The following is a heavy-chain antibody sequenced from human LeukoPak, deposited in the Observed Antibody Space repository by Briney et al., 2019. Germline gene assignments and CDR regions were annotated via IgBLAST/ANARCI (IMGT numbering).Heavy chain of an antibody. CDR2: TYYRSKWYK. Sequence: SQTLSLTCAISGDSVSSNSAAWNWIRQSPSRCLEWLGRTYYRSKWYKDYAVSVKSRITINPDTSNNQFSLQLTSVTPEDTAVYYCARDRWFGELFPTSWFDPWGQGTLVTVSS. CDR3: ARDRWFGELFPTSWFDP. D-gene: IGHD3-10*01. CDR1: GDSVSSNSAA. V-gene: IGHV6-1*01. J-gene: IGHJ5*02.